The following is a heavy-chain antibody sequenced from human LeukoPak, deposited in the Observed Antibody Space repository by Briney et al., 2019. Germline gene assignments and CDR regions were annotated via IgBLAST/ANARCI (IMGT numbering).Heavy chain of an antibody. CDR3: AKKVPANWGSYFDY. Sequence: GGSLRLSCATSGFTFNTYSLNWVRQAPGKRLEWVSSITTSSTYISYADSVKGRFTISRDNAKNSLYLQMSSLRAEDTAVYYCAKKVPANWGSYFDYWGQGTLVTVSS. CDR1: GFTFNTYS. D-gene: IGHD7-27*01. J-gene: IGHJ4*02. V-gene: IGHV3-21*04. CDR2: ITTSSTYI.